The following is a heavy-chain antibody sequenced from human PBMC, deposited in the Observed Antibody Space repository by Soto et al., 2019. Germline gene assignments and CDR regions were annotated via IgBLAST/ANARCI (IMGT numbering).Heavy chain of an antibody. CDR2: IGSGGTT. Sequence: EVQLLESGGGVVQPGGSLRLSCAASGFSFSSNAMTWVRQAPGQGLEWVSTIGSGGTTYYADSVKGRFTISRDNSKNTQSLQMNSLRVEYTGVYYCAKLGFCSGGTCHLDYYNGVDVWGQGTTVTVSS. D-gene: IGHD2-15*01. CDR1: GFSFSSNA. CDR3: AKLGFCSGGTCHLDYYNGVDV. J-gene: IGHJ6*02. V-gene: IGHV3-23*01.